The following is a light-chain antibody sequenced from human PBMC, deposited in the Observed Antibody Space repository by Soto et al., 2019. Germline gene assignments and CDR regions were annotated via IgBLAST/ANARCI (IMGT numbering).Light chain of an antibody. Sequence: QSALTQPRSVSGSPGQSVTISCTGTSSDVGRYDYVSWYQQHPGKAPKLIVYDVTERPSGVPDRFSGSKSGNTASLTISGLQAEDEADYYCCSFAGSYSYIFGTGTKLTVL. CDR3: CSFAGSYSYI. CDR2: DVT. CDR1: SSDVGRYDY. V-gene: IGLV2-11*01. J-gene: IGLJ1*01.